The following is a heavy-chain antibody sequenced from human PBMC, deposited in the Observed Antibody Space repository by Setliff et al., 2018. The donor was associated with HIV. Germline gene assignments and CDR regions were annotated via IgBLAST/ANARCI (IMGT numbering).Heavy chain of an antibody. CDR1: GGSFSGYS. J-gene: IGHJ3*01. D-gene: IGHD4-4*01. Sequence: PSETPSLTCAVYGGSFSGYSWTWIRQPPGKGLEWIGFIYHSGSSFYNPSLKSRVTISRDRSANQFSLILTSVTAADTGVYYCARVVETTYISGFGAFDVWGQGKVVTVSS. CDR3: ARVVETTYISGFGAFDV. CDR2: IYHSGSS. V-gene: IGHV4-30-2*01.